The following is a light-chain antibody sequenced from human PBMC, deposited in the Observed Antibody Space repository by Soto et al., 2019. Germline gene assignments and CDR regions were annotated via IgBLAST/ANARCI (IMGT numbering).Light chain of an antibody. Sequence: QAVVTQPPSVSGAPGQRVTISCTGSSSNIGAGYDVHWYQQVPGTAPKLLISDNNNRPSGVPDRFSGSKSGTSASLAITGLQAEDEADYHCQSYDSSLSGSVFGGGTKVTVL. J-gene: IGLJ2*01. CDR2: DNN. CDR3: QSYDSSLSGSV. CDR1: SSNIGAGYD. V-gene: IGLV1-40*01.